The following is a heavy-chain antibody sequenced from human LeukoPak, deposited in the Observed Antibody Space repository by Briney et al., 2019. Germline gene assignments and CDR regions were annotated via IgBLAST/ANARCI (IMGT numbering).Heavy chain of an antibody. J-gene: IGHJ4*02. CDR3: ASWAGNTQSDSWSGPFDY. CDR1: GFTFNNYA. CDR2: ISDSGRTT. Sequence: GSLRLSCTAAGFTFNNYAMSWVRQAPGKGLEWVSYISDSGRTTFYADSVKGRFTISRDNAKNSLYLQMSSLRVEDTAVYYCASWAGNTQSDSWSGPFDYWGQGTLVTVSS. V-gene: IGHV3-48*04. D-gene: IGHD3-3*01.